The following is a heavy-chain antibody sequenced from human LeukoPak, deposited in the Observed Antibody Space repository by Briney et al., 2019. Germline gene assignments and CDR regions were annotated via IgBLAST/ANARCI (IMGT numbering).Heavy chain of an antibody. J-gene: IGHJ4*02. V-gene: IGHV3-30-3*01. Sequence: PGRSLRLSCAASGVTFSSYAMHWVRQAPGKGLEWVAVISYDGSNKYYADSVKGRFTISRDNSKNTLYLQMNSLRAEDTAVYYCARDGSSFSYWGQGTLVTVSS. CDR2: ISYDGSNK. CDR1: GVTFSSYA. CDR3: ARDGSSFSY. D-gene: IGHD6-13*01.